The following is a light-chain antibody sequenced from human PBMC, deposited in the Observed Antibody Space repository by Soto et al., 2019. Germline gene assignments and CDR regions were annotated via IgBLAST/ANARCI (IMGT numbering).Light chain of an antibody. V-gene: IGKV3-20*01. CDR3: QQYDTSYT. CDR1: ETIGYNY. J-gene: IGKJ2*01. CDR2: DAS. Sequence: EIVLTQFPGTLSLSPGERATLSCRASETIGYNYLAWYQQQPGLAPTLLIYDASTRAPGIPDRFSGSGSGTDFTLTISRVEPGDFVVYYCQQYDTSYTFGPGTKLEI.